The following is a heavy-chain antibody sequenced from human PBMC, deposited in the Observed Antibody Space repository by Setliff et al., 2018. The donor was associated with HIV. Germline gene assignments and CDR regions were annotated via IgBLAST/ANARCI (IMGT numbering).Heavy chain of an antibody. CDR2: ISTDGRTT. Sequence: GGSLRLSCAASGFTFSRYWMHWVRQPPGKGLVWVSRISTDGRTTYYADSVEGRFTISRDNAKNTLYLQMNNLKAEDTAVYYCARVIVGGGNTPFDYWGQGILVTVSS. J-gene: IGHJ4*02. CDR3: ARVIVGGGNTPFDY. V-gene: IGHV3-74*01. D-gene: IGHD2-21*01. CDR1: GFTFSRYW.